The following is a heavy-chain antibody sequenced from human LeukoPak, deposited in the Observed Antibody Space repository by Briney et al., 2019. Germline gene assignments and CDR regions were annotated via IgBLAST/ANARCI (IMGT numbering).Heavy chain of an antibody. Sequence: SETLSLTCAVYGGSFSGYYWSWIRQPPGKGLEWIGEINHSGSTNYNPSLKSRVTISVDTSKNQFSLKLSSVTAADTAVYYCAARIAAPPGYWGQGTLVTVSS. CDR3: AARIAAPPGY. CDR1: GGSFSGYY. CDR2: INHSGST. D-gene: IGHD6-6*01. J-gene: IGHJ4*02. V-gene: IGHV4-34*01.